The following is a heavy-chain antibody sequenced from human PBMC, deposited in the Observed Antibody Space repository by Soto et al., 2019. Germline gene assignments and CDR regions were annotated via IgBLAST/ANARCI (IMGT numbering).Heavy chain of an antibody. Sequence: GGSLRLSCAASGFTVSSYAMNWVRQAPGKGLEWVAIISYDGSNKYYADSVKGRFTISRDNSKNTLYLQMNSLRAEDTAVYYCGKGRSYYYYYGVDVWGQGTTVTVSS. D-gene: IGHD1-26*01. CDR1: GFTVSSYA. J-gene: IGHJ6*02. CDR2: ISYDGSNK. V-gene: IGHV3-30*18. CDR3: GKGRSYYYYYGVDV.